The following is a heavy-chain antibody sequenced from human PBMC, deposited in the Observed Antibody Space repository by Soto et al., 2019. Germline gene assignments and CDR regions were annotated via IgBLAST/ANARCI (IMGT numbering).Heavy chain of an antibody. J-gene: IGHJ5*01. CDR1: GVSITDYH. V-gene: IGHV4-59*01. Sequence: SETLSLTCTVSGVSITDYHWSWIRQSPGRGLEWIGYIFSRGTPNYNPSLKSRVTISVDTSRNQFSLKLNSLTAADTAMYFCAKRFGDYVGWFDSWGKGALVPVSS. CDR2: IFSRGTP. CDR3: AKRFGDYVGWFDS. D-gene: IGHD4-17*01.